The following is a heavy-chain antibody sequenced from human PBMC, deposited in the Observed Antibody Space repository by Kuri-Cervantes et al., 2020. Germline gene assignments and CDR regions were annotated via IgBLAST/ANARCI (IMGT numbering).Heavy chain of an antibody. V-gene: IGHV3-30*03. D-gene: IGHD6-6*01. CDR3: ASGVPIDY. J-gene: IGHJ4*02. CDR2: ISYDGSNK. CDR1: GFTFSSYG. Sequence: GGSLRLSCAASGFTFSSYGTHWVRQAPGKGLEWVAVISYDGSNKYYADSVKGRFTISRDNAKNSLYLQMNSLRAEDTAVYYCASGVPIDYWGQGTLVTVSS.